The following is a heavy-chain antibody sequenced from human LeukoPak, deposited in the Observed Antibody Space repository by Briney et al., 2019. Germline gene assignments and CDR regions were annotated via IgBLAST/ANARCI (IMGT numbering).Heavy chain of an antibody. CDR3: ASRKLGNDY. CDR2: IYYSGST. Sequence: SETLSLTCTVSGGSISSSNYYWGWIRQPPGKGLECIGSIYYSGSTYYNPSLKSRVSISVDTSKNQFSLKLSSVTAADTAVYYCASRKLGNDYWGQGTLVTVSS. J-gene: IGHJ4*02. D-gene: IGHD7-27*01. CDR1: GGSISSSNYY. V-gene: IGHV4-39*07.